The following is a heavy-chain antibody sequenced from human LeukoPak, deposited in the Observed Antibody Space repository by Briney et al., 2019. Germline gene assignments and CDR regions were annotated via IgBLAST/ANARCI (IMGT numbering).Heavy chain of an antibody. V-gene: IGHV3-30*02. D-gene: IGHD3-10*01. J-gene: IGHJ2*01. Sequence: GGSLRLSCAASGFTFRSYGMHWVRQAPGKGLEWVAVIRYDGNNKDYADSVKGRFTISRDNSKSTLFLQMNSLRPEDTAVYHCVKDFIRGVSRLHFWYFGLWGRGTLVTVSS. CDR2: IRYDGNNK. CDR3: VKDFIRGVSRLHFWYFGL. CDR1: GFTFRSYG.